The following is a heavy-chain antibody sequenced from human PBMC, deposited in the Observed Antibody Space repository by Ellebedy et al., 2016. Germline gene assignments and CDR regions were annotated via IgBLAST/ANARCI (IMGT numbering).Heavy chain of an antibody. CDR3: ARGAISTGADY. J-gene: IGHJ4*02. CDR1: GGSISSSSYY. D-gene: IGHD1-14*01. Sequence: LRLXXTVSGGSISSSSYYWNWIRQPAGKGLEWIGRIYTSGSTNYNPSLQSRVTMSVDTSKNQFSLKLTSVTAADTAVYYCARGAISTGADYWGQGTLVTVSS. V-gene: IGHV4-61*02. CDR2: IYTSGST.